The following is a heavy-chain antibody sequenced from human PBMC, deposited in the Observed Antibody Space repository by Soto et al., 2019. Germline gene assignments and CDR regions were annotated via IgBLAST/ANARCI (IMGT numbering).Heavy chain of an antibody. D-gene: IGHD1-26*01. CDR1: GGSVSSSTYY. CDR2: IYYSGST. CDR3: APVGIGTKTVDY. Sequence: SETLSLTCIVSGGSVSSSTYYWAWIRQFPGKGLEWIGSIYYSGSTYYNPSLKSRITISIDRSKNQFSLKLTSVTAADTAVYYCAPVGIGTKTVDYWGQGTLVTVSS. V-gene: IGHV4-39*01. J-gene: IGHJ4*02.